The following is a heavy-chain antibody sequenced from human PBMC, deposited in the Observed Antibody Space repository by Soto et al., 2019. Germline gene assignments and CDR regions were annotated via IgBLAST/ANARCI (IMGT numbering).Heavy chain of an antibody. CDR2: INHSGST. CDR1: GGSFYGYY. J-gene: IGHJ5*02. CDR3: AIGITEMVLRFDP. D-gene: IGHD2-8*01. Sequence: PSETLSLTCAVDGGSFYGYYWSWIRQPPGKGLEWIGEINHSGSTNYNPSLKSRVTMSVDTSKNQFSLRLSSVTAADTGLYYCAIGITEMVLRFDPWGQGTPVTVSS. V-gene: IGHV4-34*01.